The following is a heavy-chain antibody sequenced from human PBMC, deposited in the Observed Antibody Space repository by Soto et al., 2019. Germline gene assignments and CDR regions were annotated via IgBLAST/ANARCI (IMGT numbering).Heavy chain of an antibody. CDR1: GFTFSSYV. CDR3: AKLGFVLMELYYFHQ. J-gene: IGHJ4*01. Sequence: GGSLRLSCTASGFTFSSYVMSWVRQAPGKELEWVSTISGNSGKTNYAESVKGRFSISRDNSKNTVHLQLDSLRAEDTAVYFCAKLGFVLMELYYFHQWGHGTLVTVSS. V-gene: IGHV3-23*01. D-gene: IGHD2-8*01. CDR2: ISGNSGKT.